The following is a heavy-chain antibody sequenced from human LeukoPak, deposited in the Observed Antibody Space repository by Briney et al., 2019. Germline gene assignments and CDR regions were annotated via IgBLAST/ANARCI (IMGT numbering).Heavy chain of an antibody. J-gene: IGHJ5*02. CDR3: ATWRDKAAVS. D-gene: IGHD6-13*01. CDR2: ISSSGGGT. CDR1: GFTFSSYA. Sequence: PGGSLRLSCAASGFTFSSYAMSWGRQAPGKGLEWVSAISSSGGGTYHADSVKGRFTISRDNSKNTLYLQMNSLRGEDTAVYYCATWRDKAAVSWGQGTLVTVSS. V-gene: IGHV3-23*01.